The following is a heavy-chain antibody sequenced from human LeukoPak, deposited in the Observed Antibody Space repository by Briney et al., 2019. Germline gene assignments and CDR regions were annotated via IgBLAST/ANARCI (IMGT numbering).Heavy chain of an antibody. J-gene: IGHJ6*03. V-gene: IGHV5-51*01. Sequence: GESLKISCQGSGSSFTSYWIGWVRPMPGKGVEWMGIIYPGDSDTRYSPSFQGQVTISADKSISTAYLQWSSLKASDTAMYYCARLVGYCSSTSCLGHYYYMDVWGKGTTVTVS. CDR2: IYPGDSDT. CDR3: ARLVGYCSSTSCLGHYYYMDV. D-gene: IGHD2-2*01. CDR1: GSSFTSYW.